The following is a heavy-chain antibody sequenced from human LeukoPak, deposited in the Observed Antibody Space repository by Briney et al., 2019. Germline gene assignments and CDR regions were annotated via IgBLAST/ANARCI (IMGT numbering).Heavy chain of an antibody. V-gene: IGHV5-51*01. Sequence: GESLKISCWGSGYSFPNYWIVWVRQLPGKGLEWMGTIYPGDSATTYSPSFQGQVTFAADRSISTAYLQWSSLKASDTAMYYCARGDGSGSPPDAFDIWGQGTMVTVSS. CDR3: ARGDGSGSPPDAFDI. J-gene: IGHJ3*02. CDR2: IYPGDSAT. D-gene: IGHD3-10*01. CDR1: GYSFPNYW.